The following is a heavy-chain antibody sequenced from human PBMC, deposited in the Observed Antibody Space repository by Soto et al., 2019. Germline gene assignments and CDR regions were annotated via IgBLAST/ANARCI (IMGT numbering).Heavy chain of an antibody. CDR2: IIPIFGTA. D-gene: IGHD6-6*01. CDR3: ASPPRWVSARGAFDI. J-gene: IGHJ3*02. CDR1: GGTFSSYA. V-gene: IGHV1-69*13. Sequence: ASVKVSCKASGGTFSSYAISWVRQAPGQGLEWMGGIIPIFGTANYAQKFQGRVTITADESTSTAYMELSSLRSEDTAVYYCASPPRWVSARGAFDIWGQGTMVTVSS.